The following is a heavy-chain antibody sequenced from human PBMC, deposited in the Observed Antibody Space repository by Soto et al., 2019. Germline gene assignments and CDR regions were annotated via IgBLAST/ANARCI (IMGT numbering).Heavy chain of an antibody. CDR1: GYTFTGNY. V-gene: IGHV1-2*04. CDR2: INPNSGGT. J-gene: IGHJ6*02. Sequence: GASVKVSCKDSGYTFTGNYMQWVRQAPGQGLEWMGWINPNSGGTNYAQKFQGWVTMTRDTSISTAYMELSRLRSDDMAVYYCARATEYYYDSSGYPSYYYYGMDVWGQGTTVTVSS. CDR3: ARATEYYYDSSGYPSYYYYGMDV. D-gene: IGHD3-22*01.